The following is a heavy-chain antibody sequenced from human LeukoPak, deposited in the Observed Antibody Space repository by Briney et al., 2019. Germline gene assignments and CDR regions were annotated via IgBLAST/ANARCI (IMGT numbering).Heavy chain of an antibody. CDR1: GYTFTSYG. V-gene: IGHV1-18*01. CDR3: ARVPRSSSWYFMSSPPDVLFDY. CDR2: ISAHNGNT. J-gene: IGHJ4*02. D-gene: IGHD6-13*01. Sequence: ASVKVSCKASGYTFTSYGISWVRQAPGQGLEWMGWISAHNGNTNYAQKLQGRVTMTTDTSTSTAYMELRSLRSDDTAVYYCARVPRSSSWYFMSSPPDVLFDYWGQGTLVTVSS.